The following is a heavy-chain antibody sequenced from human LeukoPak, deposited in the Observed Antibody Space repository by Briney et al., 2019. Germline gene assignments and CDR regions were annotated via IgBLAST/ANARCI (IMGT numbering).Heavy chain of an antibody. V-gene: IGHV3-21*01. J-gene: IGHJ4*02. D-gene: IGHD3-22*01. CDR3: VRLRRNNDRSGYYYYYDY. Sequence: GGSLRLSCAASGYTFSDFSVNWVRQAPGKGLGWVSSISVRSNYRYYADSVRGRFTISRDDARDSLSLQMNSLRAEDTAVYFCVRLRRNNDRSGYYYYYDYWGQGTLVTVSS. CDR2: ISVRSNYR. CDR1: GYTFSDFS.